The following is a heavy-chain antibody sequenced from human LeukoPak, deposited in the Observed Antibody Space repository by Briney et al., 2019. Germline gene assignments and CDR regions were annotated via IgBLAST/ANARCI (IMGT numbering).Heavy chain of an antibody. D-gene: IGHD3-10*01. J-gene: IGHJ6*03. CDR2: IRYNGNHP. Sequence: GGSLRLSCAVSGFTFNKYGMHWVRQAHGKGRGWVAFIRYNGNHPYYTDSVKSRFTISRDNSKNTLYLQMNSLKGDDTAVYYCAKDSAFYYIDVWGKGTTVIISS. CDR3: AKDSAFYYIDV. CDR1: GFTFNKYG. V-gene: IGHV3-30*02.